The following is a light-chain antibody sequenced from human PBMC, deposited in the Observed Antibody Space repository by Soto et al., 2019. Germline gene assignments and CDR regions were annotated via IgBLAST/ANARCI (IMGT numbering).Light chain of an antibody. CDR2: DAS. J-gene: IGKJ5*01. CDR3: QQYGSSPPIT. CDR1: QSLNSSY. Sequence: DIVFTHSPGPLSLSPGSRATLSCRASQSLNSSYLAWYRQKPGQAPRLLIYDASSRATGIPDRFSGSGSGTDFTLTISRLEPEDSAVYYCQQYGSSPPITFGQGTRLEIK. V-gene: IGKV3-20*01.